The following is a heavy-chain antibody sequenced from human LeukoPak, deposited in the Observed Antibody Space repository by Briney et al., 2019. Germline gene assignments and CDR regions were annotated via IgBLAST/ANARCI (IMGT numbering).Heavy chain of an antibody. Sequence: GASVKVSCKASGYTFTTYGVNWVRQAPGQGLEWIGWISPYNGNTNYAQKLQGRVTMTTDTSTSTAYMELRSLRSDDTAVYYCARDGGYCSVTNCYSAWFDPWGQGTLVTVSS. V-gene: IGHV1-18*01. D-gene: IGHD2-15*01. CDR1: GYTFTTYG. J-gene: IGHJ5*02. CDR2: ISPYNGNT. CDR3: ARDGGYCSVTNCYSAWFDP.